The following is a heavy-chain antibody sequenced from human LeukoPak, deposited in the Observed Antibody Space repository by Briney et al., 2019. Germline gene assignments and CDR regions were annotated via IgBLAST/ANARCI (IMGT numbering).Heavy chain of an antibody. CDR1: GYTFTSYY. J-gene: IGHJ4*02. CDR2: INPSGGST. V-gene: IGHV1-46*01. D-gene: IGHD6-19*01. Sequence: SVKVSCKASGYTFTSYYMHWVRQAPGQGLEWMGIINPSGGSTSYAQKFQGRVTMTRDTSTSTVCMELSSLRSEDTAVYFCARGIVVANFDYWGQGTLVTVSS. CDR3: ARGIVVANFDY.